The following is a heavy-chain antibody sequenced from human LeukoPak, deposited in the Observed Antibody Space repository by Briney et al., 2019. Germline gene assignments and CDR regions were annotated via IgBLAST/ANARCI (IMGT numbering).Heavy chain of an antibody. Sequence: GGSLRLSCAAAGFTFSSYSMNWVRQATGKGGEWVASISSSSSYIYYADSVKGRFTISRDNAKNSLYLQMNSLRAEDTAVYYCARVDYDSSGYYYNYYYYYMDVWGKGTTVTVSS. CDR2: ISSSSSYI. J-gene: IGHJ6*03. CDR1: GFTFSSYS. D-gene: IGHD3-22*01. V-gene: IGHV3-21*01. CDR3: ARVDYDSSGYYYNYYYYYMDV.